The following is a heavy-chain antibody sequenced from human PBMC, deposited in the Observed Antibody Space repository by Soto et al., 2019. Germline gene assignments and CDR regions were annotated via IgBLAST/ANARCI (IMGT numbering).Heavy chain of an antibody. CDR3: ARGRYCLTGRCFPNWFDS. CDR1: GDSISTVDYS. D-gene: IGHD2-15*01. J-gene: IGHJ5*01. Sequence: QVQLLESGPGLVKPSQTLSLTCSVSGDSISTVDYSWAWVRQPPGQALEYIGYIYKSATTYYNPSFESRVAISLDTSKSQFSLNVTSLTAADTAVYFCARGRYCLTGRCFPNWFDSWGQGTLVTVSS. V-gene: IGHV4-30-4*01. CDR2: IYKSATT.